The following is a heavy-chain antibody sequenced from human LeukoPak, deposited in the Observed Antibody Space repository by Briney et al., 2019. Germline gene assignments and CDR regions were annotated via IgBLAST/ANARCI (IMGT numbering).Heavy chain of an antibody. J-gene: IGHJ4*02. D-gene: IGHD6-19*01. CDR2: TSWISGSI. Sequence: GRSLRLSCAASGFTFDDYAMHWVRQAPGKGLEWVSGTSWISGSIGYADSVKGRFTISRDNAKNSLYLQMNSLRAEDTALYYCAKDWGPVAGTESIDYWGQGTLVTVSS. CDR3: AKDWGPVAGTESIDY. V-gene: IGHV3-9*01. CDR1: GFTFDDYA.